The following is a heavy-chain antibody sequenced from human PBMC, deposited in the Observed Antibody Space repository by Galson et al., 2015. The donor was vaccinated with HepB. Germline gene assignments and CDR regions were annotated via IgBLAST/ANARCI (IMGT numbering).Heavy chain of an antibody. CDR1: GFTFSSYA. CDR3: AKWTHYYYYYYMDV. J-gene: IGHJ6*03. D-gene: IGHD3/OR15-3a*01. Sequence: SLRLSCAASGFTFSSYAMSWVRQPPGKGLEWVSAISGSGGSTYYADSVKGRFTISRDNSKNTLYLQMNSLRAEDTAVYYCAKWTHYYYYYYMDVWGKGTTVTVSS. V-gene: IGHV3-23*01. CDR2: ISGSGGST.